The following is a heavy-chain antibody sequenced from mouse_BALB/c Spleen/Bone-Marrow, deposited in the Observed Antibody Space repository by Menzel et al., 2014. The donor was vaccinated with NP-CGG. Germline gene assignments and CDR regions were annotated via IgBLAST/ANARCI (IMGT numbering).Heavy chain of an antibody. D-gene: IGHD1-1*01. CDR1: GFTFXSYG. V-gene: IGHV5-6*01. CDR2: VGGGDSYT. J-gene: IGHJ3*01. Sequence: EVQLVESGGDLVEPGGSLKLSCAASGFTFXSYGMSWVRQTPDKRLEWVATVGGGDSYTYYPDFVKGRFTISRDIAKNTLYLHMSSLKSEDTAMYYCAFITAIAYWGQGTLVTVSA. CDR3: AFITAIAY.